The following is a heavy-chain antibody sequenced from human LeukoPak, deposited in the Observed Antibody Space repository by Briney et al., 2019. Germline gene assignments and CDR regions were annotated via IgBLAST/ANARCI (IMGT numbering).Heavy chain of an antibody. J-gene: IGHJ4*02. Sequence: SETLSLTCSVSGVSISSSPYHWGWIRQPPGKGLEWIGSIYYSGSSCPNPSLQSRVTMSIDTAKNQFSLKLSSVTAADTAVYYCAREIDYDSTAYVYWGRGTLVTVSS. CDR3: AREIDYDSTAYVY. V-gene: IGHV4-39*02. CDR2: IYYSGSS. CDR1: GVSISSSPYH. D-gene: IGHD3-22*01.